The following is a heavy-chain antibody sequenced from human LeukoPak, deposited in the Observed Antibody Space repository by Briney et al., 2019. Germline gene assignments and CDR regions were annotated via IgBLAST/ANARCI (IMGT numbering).Heavy chain of an antibody. D-gene: IGHD5-18*01. CDR2: TSYDGSNK. CDR3: AKERSGFSYGYDAFDI. CDR1: GLIFSSYG. J-gene: IGHJ3*02. V-gene: IGHV3-30*18. Sequence: PGGSLRLSCEASGLIFSSYGMPWVRQAPGKRLEWVAMTSYDGSNKNYADSVKGRFTMSRDNSKNTVYLQMYSLRPEDTAVYYCAKERSGFSYGYDAFDIWGQGTMVTVSS.